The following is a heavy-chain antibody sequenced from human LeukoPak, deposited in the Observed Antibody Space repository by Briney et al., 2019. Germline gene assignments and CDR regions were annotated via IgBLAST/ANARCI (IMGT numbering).Heavy chain of an antibody. CDR2: VSAYNGNT. D-gene: IGHD6-6*01. CDR1: GYTFTGYG. V-gene: IGHV1-18*01. J-gene: IGHJ4*02. CDR3: ARVPPYSSSSGLGY. Sequence: GASVKVSCKASGYTFTGYGISWVRQAPGQGLEWMGWVSAYNGNTNYAQKLQGRVTMTTDTSTSTAYMELRSLRSDDTAVYYCARVPPYSSSSGLGYWGQGTLVTVSS.